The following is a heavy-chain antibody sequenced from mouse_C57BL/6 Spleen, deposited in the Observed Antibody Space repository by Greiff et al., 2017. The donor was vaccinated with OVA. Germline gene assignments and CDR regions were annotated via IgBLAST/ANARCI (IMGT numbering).Heavy chain of an antibody. D-gene: IGHD1-1*01. Sequence: EVQLVESGGGLVKPGGSLKLSCAASGFTFSSYAMSWVRQTPEKRLEWVATISDGGSYTYYPDNVKGRFTISRDNAKNNLYLQMSHLKSEDTAMYYCAREEVYYGSSYGDYFDYWGQGTTLTVSS. CDR3: AREEVYYGSSYGDYFDY. V-gene: IGHV5-4*01. CDR1: GFTFSSYA. J-gene: IGHJ2*01. CDR2: ISDGGSYT.